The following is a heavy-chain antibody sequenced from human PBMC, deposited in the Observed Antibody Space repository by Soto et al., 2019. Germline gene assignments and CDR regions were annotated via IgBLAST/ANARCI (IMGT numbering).Heavy chain of an antibody. CDR2: INHSGST. CDR3: ARGRVLLWSALLSYFDY. Sequence: QVQLQQWGAGLLKPSETLSLTCAVYGGSFSGYYWSWIRQPPGKGLEWIGEINHSGSTNYNPSLKSRVTISVDTSKNQFSLKLSSVTAADTAVYYCARGRVLLWSALLSYFDYWGQGTLVTVSS. CDR1: GGSFSGYY. J-gene: IGHJ4*02. V-gene: IGHV4-34*01. D-gene: IGHD3-10*01.